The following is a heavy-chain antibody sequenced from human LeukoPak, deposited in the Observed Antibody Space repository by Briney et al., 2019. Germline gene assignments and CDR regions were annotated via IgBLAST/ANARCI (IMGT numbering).Heavy chain of an antibody. CDR1: GYSISSGYY. CDR2: IYHSGST. Sequence: SETLSLTCAVSGYSISSGYYWGWIRQPPGKGLEWIGSIYHSGSTYYNPSLKSRVTISVDTSKNQFSLKLSSVTAADTAVYYCARDVYNQPDYWGQGTLVTVSS. V-gene: IGHV4-38-2*02. D-gene: IGHD1-1*01. CDR3: ARDVYNQPDY. J-gene: IGHJ4*02.